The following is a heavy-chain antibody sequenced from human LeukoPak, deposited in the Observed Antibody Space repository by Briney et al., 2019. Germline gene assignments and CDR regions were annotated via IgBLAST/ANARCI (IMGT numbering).Heavy chain of an antibody. CDR3: AKMSNDYGDYGGDY. CDR1: GFTFSSYA. J-gene: IGHJ4*02. V-gene: IGHV3-30-3*02. Sequence: GRSLRLSCAASGFTFSSYAMHWVRQAPGKGLEWVAVISYDGSNKYYADSVKGRFTISRDNSKNTLYLQMNSLRAEDTAVYYCAKMSNDYGDYGGDYWGQGTLVTVSS. CDR2: ISYDGSNK. D-gene: IGHD4-17*01.